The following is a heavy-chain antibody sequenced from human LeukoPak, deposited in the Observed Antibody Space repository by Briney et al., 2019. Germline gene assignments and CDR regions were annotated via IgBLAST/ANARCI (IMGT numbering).Heavy chain of an antibody. J-gene: IGHJ4*02. V-gene: IGHV3-23*01. Sequence: PGGSLRLSCAGSGFTFSSYAMSWVRQGPGKGLEWVSAISDTGATTYDADSVKGRFTISRDNSRSTLYLQMSSLRAEDTALYYCAKDTSIGRYCTNGVCSPFDYWGQGTLVTVSS. CDR2: ISDTGATT. D-gene: IGHD2-8*01. CDR3: AKDTSIGRYCTNGVCSPFDY. CDR1: GFTFSSYA.